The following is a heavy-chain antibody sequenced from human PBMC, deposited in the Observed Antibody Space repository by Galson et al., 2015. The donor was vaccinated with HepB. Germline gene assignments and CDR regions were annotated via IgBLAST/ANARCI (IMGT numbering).Heavy chain of an antibody. Sequence: SVKVSCKASAYTFSDYGITWVRQAPGQALEWMGWISAYNDNAKYAQNIQGRVTMTTDTSTSTAYMELRSLRSDDTAVYYCARAAQEEIAVAGTDLDYWGQGTLVTVSS. D-gene: IGHD6-19*01. V-gene: IGHV1-18*04. CDR2: ISAYNDNA. CDR1: AYTFSDYG. CDR3: ARAAQEEIAVAGTDLDY. J-gene: IGHJ4*02.